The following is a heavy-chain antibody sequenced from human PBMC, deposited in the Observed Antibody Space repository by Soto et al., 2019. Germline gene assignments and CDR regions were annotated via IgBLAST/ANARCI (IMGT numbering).Heavy chain of an antibody. CDR3: PRGAITAASSFDD. D-gene: IGHD2-2*01. J-gene: IGHJ4*02. Sequence: XGFLRVSGAASRFTFGSYTMNWVRQAPGKGLEWVSSISSSSSYIYYADSVKGRFTISRDNAKNSLSLQMNSLRAEDTAVYYCPRGAITAASSFDDWGQGTLVTVSS. V-gene: IGHV3-21*01. CDR2: ISSSSSYI. CDR1: RFTFGSYT.